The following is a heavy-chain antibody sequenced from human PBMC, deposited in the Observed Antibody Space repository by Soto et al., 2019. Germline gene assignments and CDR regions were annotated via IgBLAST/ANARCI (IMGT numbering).Heavy chain of an antibody. CDR1: GFSLSTSGVG. CDR2: IYWDDDK. J-gene: IGHJ4*02. V-gene: IGHV2-5*02. CDR3: AHRVGIAALDY. D-gene: IGHD6-13*01. Sequence: QITLKESGPTLVKPTQTLTLTCTFSGFSLSTSGVGVGWIRQPPGKALEWLALIYWDDDKRYSPSLKSRLTITKDPSKKQVVLTMTNMDPVETATYYCAHRVGIAALDYWGQGTLVPVSS.